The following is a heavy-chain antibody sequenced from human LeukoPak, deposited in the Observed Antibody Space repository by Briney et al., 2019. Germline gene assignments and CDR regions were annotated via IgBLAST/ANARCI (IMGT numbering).Heavy chain of an antibody. CDR1: GGTFSSYA. Sequence: GASVKVSCKASGGTFSSYAISWVRQAPGQGLEWMGGIIPIFGTANYAQKFQGRVTITTDESTSTAYMELSSLRSEDMAVYYCARDGDYYDSSGYYSVQHWGQGTLVTVSS. CDR2: IIPIFGTA. D-gene: IGHD3-22*01. J-gene: IGHJ1*01. V-gene: IGHV1-69*05. CDR3: ARDGDYYDSSGYYSVQH.